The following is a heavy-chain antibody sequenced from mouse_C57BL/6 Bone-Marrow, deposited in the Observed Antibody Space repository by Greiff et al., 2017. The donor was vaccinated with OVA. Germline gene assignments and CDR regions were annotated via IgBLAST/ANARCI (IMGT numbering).Heavy chain of an antibody. J-gene: IGHJ3*01. D-gene: IGHD4-1*01. CDR3: ARSGLGGGFAY. CDR2: IDPSDSYT. V-gene: IGHV1-59*01. CDR1: GYTFTSYW. Sequence: QVQLQQSGAELVRPGTSVKLYCKASGYTFTSYWMHWVKQRPGQGLEWIGVIDPSDSYTNYNQKFKGKATLTVDTSSSTAYMQLSSLTSEDSAVYYCARSGLGGGFAYWGQGTLVTVSA.